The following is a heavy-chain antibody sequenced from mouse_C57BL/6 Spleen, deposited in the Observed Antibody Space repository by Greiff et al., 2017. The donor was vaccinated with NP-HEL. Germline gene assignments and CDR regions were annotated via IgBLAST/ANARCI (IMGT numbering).Heavy chain of an antibody. Sequence: EVKLMESGEGLVKPGGSLKLSCAASGFTFSSYAMSWVRQTPEKRLEWVAYISSGGDYIYYADTVKGRFTISRDNARNTLYLQMSSLKAEDTAMYYGTRDNYYGSSFAWFAYWGQGTLVTVSA. D-gene: IGHD1-1*01. CDR3: TRDNYYGSSFAWFAY. J-gene: IGHJ3*01. V-gene: IGHV5-9-1*02. CDR2: ISSGGDYI. CDR1: GFTFSSYA.